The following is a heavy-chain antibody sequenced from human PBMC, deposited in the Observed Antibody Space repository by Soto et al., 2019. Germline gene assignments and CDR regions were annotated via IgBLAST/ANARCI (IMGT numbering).Heavy chain of an antibody. CDR3: TRARYSGYPMDV. J-gene: IGHJ6*01. CDR2: IRTKAYGGTT. V-gene: IGHV3-49*02. CDR1: GFTFGYYL. Sequence: GGSLRLSCTGSGFTFGYYLMSWVRQAPGKGLEWVSFIRTKAYGGTTEYAASVKGRFTISRDDSKGIAYLQMNSLKTEDTAVYYCTRARYSGYPMDVWGQGTTVTVSS. D-gene: IGHD5-12*01.